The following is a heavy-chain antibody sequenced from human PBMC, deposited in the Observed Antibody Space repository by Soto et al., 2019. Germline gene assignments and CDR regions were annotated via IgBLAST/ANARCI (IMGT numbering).Heavy chain of an antibody. CDR3: ASSPSALPAPEGWFDP. CDR1: GTSIISYH. J-gene: IGHJ5*02. V-gene: IGHV4-59*01. D-gene: IGHD6-13*01. CDR2: ISYSGHT. Sequence: SETLSLTCTVSGTSIISYHWNWIRQPPGKGLEWIAYISYSGHTNYNPSLKSRVTISVDTSKNQFSPKLKSVTAADTAVYFCASSPSALPAPEGWFDPWGQGTPVTVPS.